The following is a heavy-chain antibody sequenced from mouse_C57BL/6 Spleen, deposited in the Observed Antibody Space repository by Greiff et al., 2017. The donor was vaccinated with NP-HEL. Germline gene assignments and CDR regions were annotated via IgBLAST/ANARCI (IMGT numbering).Heavy chain of an antibody. D-gene: IGHD1-1*01. V-gene: IGHV1-18*01. CDR1: GYTFTDYN. CDR3: ARRDYYCSSPYYFDY. CDR2: INPNNGGT. J-gene: IGHJ2*01. Sequence: EVQLQQSGPELVKPGASVKIPCKASGYTFTDYNMDWVKQSHGKSLEWIGDINPNNGGTIYNQKFKGKATLTVDKSSSTAYMELRSLTSEDTAVYYCARRDYYCSSPYYFDYWGQGTTLTVSS.